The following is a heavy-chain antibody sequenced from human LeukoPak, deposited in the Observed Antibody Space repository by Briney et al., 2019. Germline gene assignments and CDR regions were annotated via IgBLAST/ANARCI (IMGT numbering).Heavy chain of an antibody. J-gene: IGHJ4*02. V-gene: IGHV4-39*01. CDR1: GGSISSSSYY. CDR3: ARQAIMELQLVH. Sequence: PSQTLSLTCTVSGGSISSSSYYWGWIRQPPGKGLEWIGSIYYSGSTYYNPSLKSRVTLSVDTSKNQFSLKLTSVTAADTAVYYCARQAIMELQLVHWGQGTLVTVSS. D-gene: IGHD1-7*01. CDR2: IYYSGST.